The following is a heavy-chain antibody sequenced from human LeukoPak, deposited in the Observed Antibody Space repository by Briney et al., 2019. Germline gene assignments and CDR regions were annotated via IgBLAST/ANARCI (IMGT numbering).Heavy chain of an antibody. V-gene: IGHV4-34*01. Sequence: SETLSLTCAVYGGSFSGYYWSWIRQPPGKGLEWIGEINHSGSTNYNPSLKSRVTISVDTSKNQFSLKLSSVTAADTAVYYCARDYGYCSGGSCYYYYGMDVWGQGTTVTVSS. CDR3: ARDYGYCSGGSCYYYYGMDV. CDR1: GGSFSGYY. D-gene: IGHD2-15*01. J-gene: IGHJ6*02. CDR2: INHSGST.